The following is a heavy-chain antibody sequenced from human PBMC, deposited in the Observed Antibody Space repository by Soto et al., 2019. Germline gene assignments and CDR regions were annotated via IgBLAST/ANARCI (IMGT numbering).Heavy chain of an antibody. D-gene: IGHD3-10*01. J-gene: IGHJ3*02. CDR1: GGSISNYY. CDR3: ARVRQGTAGAFDI. CDR2: IYYSGNT. Sequence: TLSLTCTVSGGSISNYYWSWIRQPPGEGLEWIGDIYYSGNTNYRPSLKSRITMSVDTSKNQFSLKLRSVTAADTAVYYCARVRQGTAGAFDIWGQGTMVTVSS. V-gene: IGHV4-59*01.